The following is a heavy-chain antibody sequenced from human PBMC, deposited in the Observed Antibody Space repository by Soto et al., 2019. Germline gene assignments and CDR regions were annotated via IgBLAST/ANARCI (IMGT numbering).Heavy chain of an antibody. V-gene: IGHV4-34*01. D-gene: IGHD3-3*01. Sequence: LSLTCAVYGGSFTDYYWNWIRQPPGKGLEWIGEIHHTGTINYNPSFKSRVTISVDTSKNQFSLKMKSVNAADTAVYYCARFEVGTTTRDYWGQGTLVTVSA. CDR2: IHHTGTI. CDR1: GGSFTDYY. CDR3: ARFEVGTTTRDY. J-gene: IGHJ4*02.